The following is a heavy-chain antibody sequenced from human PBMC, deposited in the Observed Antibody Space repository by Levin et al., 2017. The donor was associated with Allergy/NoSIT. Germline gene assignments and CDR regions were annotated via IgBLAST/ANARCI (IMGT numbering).Heavy chain of an antibody. J-gene: IGHJ4*02. CDR2: IYHSGTS. Sequence: SETLSLTCTVSGGSISSGEHYWSWIRQTPGMGLEWIGYIYHSGTSYYNPSLKSRATMSVDTSKNQFSLELRSVTAADTAVYYCARCLIVVRGVVMMYYFDYWGQGNLVTVSS. CDR1: GGSISSGEHY. V-gene: IGHV4-30-4*01. D-gene: IGHD3-10*01. CDR3: ARCLIVVRGVVMMYYFDY.